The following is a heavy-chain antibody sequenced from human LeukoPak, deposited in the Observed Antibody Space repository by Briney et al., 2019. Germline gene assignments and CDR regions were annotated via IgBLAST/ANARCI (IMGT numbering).Heavy chain of an antibody. Sequence: SETLSLTCSVSSGSVTSGTYHWGWIRQPPGKGLEWIGSVYFDGGTYYNPSLKSRVTISVDTSKNQFSLKLSSVTAADTAVYYCARDVFLASDVGYYFDYWGQGTLVTVSS. CDR3: ARDVFLASDVGYYFDY. J-gene: IGHJ4*02. CDR2: VYFDGGT. D-gene: IGHD3-10*01. V-gene: IGHV4-39*07. CDR1: SGSVTSGTYH.